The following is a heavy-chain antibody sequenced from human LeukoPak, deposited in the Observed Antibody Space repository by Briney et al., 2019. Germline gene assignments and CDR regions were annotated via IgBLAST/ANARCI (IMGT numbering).Heavy chain of an antibody. Sequence: PSETLSLTCTVSGGSISSSYYYWGWIRQPPGKGLEWIGSIYYSGSTYYNPSLKSRVTISVDTSKNQFSLKLRSVTAADTAVYYCARQTRGSYPRYFDFWGQGTLVTVSS. CDR1: GGSISSSYYY. J-gene: IGHJ4*02. V-gene: IGHV4-39*01. CDR2: IYYSGST. CDR3: ARQTRGSYPRYFDF. D-gene: IGHD1-26*01.